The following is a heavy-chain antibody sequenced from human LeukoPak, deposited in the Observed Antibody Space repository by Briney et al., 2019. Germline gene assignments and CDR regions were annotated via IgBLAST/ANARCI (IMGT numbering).Heavy chain of an antibody. CDR1: GYTFTGYY. Sequence: ASVKVSCKASGYTFTGYYMHWVRQAPGQGLEWMGWINPNSGGTNYAQKFQGRVTMTRDTSISTAYMELSRLRSDDTAVYYCARFVGATYVFDYWGQGTLVTVSS. CDR3: ARFVGATYVFDY. CDR2: INPNSGGT. J-gene: IGHJ4*02. D-gene: IGHD1-26*01. V-gene: IGHV1-2*02.